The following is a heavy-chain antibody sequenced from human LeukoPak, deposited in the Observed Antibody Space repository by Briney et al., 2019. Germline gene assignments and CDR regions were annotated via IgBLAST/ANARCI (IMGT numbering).Heavy chain of an antibody. Sequence: PGGSLRLSCAASGFTFSSYWMHWVRQAPGKGLGWVARINSDGSSTSYADSVKGRFTISSDNAKNTLYLQMNSLRAEDTAVYYCARGRYYYDSSGDYWGQGTLVTVSS. D-gene: IGHD3-22*01. V-gene: IGHV3-74*01. CDR3: ARGRYYYDSSGDY. CDR1: GFTFSSYW. CDR2: INSDGSST. J-gene: IGHJ4*02.